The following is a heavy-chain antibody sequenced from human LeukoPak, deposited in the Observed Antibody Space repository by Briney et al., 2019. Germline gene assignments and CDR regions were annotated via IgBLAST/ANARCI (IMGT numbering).Heavy chain of an antibody. CDR3: AKDLEDIVVVPAAMSAPVDP. CDR1: GFTFSSYG. Sequence: PGGSLRLSCAASGFTFSSYGMHWVRQAPGKGLEWVAFIRYDGSNKYYADSVKGRFTISRDNSKNTLYLQMNSLRAEDTAVYYCAKDLEDIVVVPAAMSAPVDPWGQGTLVTVSS. D-gene: IGHD2-2*01. J-gene: IGHJ5*02. CDR2: IRYDGSNK. V-gene: IGHV3-30*02.